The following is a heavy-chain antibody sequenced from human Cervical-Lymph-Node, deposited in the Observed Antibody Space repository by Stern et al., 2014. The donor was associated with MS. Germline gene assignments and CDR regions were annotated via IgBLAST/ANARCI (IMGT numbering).Heavy chain of an antibody. D-gene: IGHD1-14*01. CDR3: ARQTTAWASDV. CDR1: GYKFSIYW. J-gene: IGHJ4*02. V-gene: IGHV5-51*01. CDR2: IYPGDSET. Sequence: VQLAESGAELIRPGESLTISCKGSGYKFSIYWIAWVRQMTGKGLEWMGIIYPGDSETRSSPSFQGQVTMSADKSTSTAYLQWSSLNASDTAMYFCARQTTAWASDVWGQGTLVTVSS.